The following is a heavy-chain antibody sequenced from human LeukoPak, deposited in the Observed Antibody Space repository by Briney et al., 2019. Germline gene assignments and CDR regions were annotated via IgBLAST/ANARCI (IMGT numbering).Heavy chain of an antibody. J-gene: IGHJ5*02. CDR3: ARDREDCSGGSCYANRFVP. D-gene: IGHD2-15*01. CDR1: GFTFSSYA. Sequence: GGSLRLSCAASGFTFSSYAMSWVRQAPGKGLEWVSAISGSGGSTYYADSVKGRFTISRDNSKNTLYLQMNSLRAEDTAVYYCARDREDCSGGSCYANRFVPWGQGTLVTVSS. CDR2: ISGSGGST. V-gene: IGHV3-23*01.